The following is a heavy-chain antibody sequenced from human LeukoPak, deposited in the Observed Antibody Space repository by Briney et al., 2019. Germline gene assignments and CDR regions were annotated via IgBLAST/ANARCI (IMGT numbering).Heavy chain of an antibody. CDR1: GYNFNGYY. J-gene: IGHJ6*02. D-gene: IGHD3-10*01. CDR2: INPNSGGT. V-gene: IGHV1-2*06. Sequence: ASVKVSCKASGYNFNGYYMHWVRQAPGQGLEWMGRINPNSGGTNYAQKFQGRVTMTRDTSISTAYMELSRLRSDDTAVYYCARDRATMVRGAYGMDVWGQGTTVTVSS. CDR3: ARDRATMVRGAYGMDV.